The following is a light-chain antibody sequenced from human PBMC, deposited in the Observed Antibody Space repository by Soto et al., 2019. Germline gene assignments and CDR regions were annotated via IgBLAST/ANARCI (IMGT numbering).Light chain of an antibody. CDR1: LSVSSSY. V-gene: IGKV3-20*01. Sequence: EIVLTQSPGTLSLSPGERATLSCRASLSVSSSYLAWYQQKPGQAPRLLIYGASSRATGIPDRFSRSGSGTAFTLTISRLEPEDFAVYYCQQYGSSPLTFGGGTKVDIK. J-gene: IGKJ4*01. CDR3: QQYGSSPLT. CDR2: GAS.